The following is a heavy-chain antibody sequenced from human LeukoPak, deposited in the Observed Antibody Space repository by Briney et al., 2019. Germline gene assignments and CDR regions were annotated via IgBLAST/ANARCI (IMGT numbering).Heavy chain of an antibody. CDR3: ARDIGRMITFGGVIALNAFDI. CDR2: ISAYNGNT. Sequence: GASVKVSCKASGYTFTSYGISWVRQAPGQGLEWMGWISAYNGNTNYAQKLQGRVTMTTDTSTSTAHMELRSLRSDDTAVYYCARDIGRMITFGGVIALNAFDIWGQGTMVTVSS. J-gene: IGHJ3*02. CDR1: GYTFTSYG. V-gene: IGHV1-18*01. D-gene: IGHD3-16*02.